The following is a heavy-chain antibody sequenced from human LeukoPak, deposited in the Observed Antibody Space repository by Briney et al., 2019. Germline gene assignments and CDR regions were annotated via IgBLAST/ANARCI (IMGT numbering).Heavy chain of an antibody. Sequence: PSETLSLTCAVYGGSFSGYYWSWIRQPPGKGLEWIGEINHSGSTNYNPSLKSRVTISVDTSKNQFSLKLSSVTAADTAVYYCARDGPLPRGSSSGGDGGLPPPGDYYYYGMDVWGQGTTVTVSS. J-gene: IGHJ6*02. CDR1: GGSFSGYY. CDR2: INHSGST. D-gene: IGHD6-6*01. CDR3: ARDGPLPRGSSSGGDGGLPPPGDYYYYGMDV. V-gene: IGHV4-34*01.